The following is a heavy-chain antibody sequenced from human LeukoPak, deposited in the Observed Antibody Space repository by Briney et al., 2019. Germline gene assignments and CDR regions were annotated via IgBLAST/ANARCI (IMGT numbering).Heavy chain of an antibody. CDR2: ISAYNGNT. D-gene: IGHD6-19*01. CDR1: GYTFTTYG. J-gene: IGHJ4*02. Sequence: GASVKVSCKASGYTFTTYGITWVRQGPGQGLEWMGWISAYNGNTNYAQKLQGRVTMTTDTSTSTAYMELRSLRSDDTAVYYCARLDSSGWTGYYFDYWGQGTLVTVSS. V-gene: IGHV1-18*01. CDR3: ARLDSSGWTGYYFDY.